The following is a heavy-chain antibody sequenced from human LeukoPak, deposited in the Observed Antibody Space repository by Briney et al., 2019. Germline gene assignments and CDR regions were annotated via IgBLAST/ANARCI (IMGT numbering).Heavy chain of an antibody. V-gene: IGHV3-66*01. J-gene: IGHJ4*02. D-gene: IGHD3-3*01. CDR1: GFTVSSNY. CDR3: AYDFWSGYHFDY. Sequence: GGSLRLSCAASGFTVSSNYMSWVRQAPGKGLEWVSVVYSGGSTYYADSVKGRFTISGDNSKNTLYLQMNSLRAEDTAVYYCAYDFWSGYHFDYWGQGTLVTVSS. CDR2: VYSGGST.